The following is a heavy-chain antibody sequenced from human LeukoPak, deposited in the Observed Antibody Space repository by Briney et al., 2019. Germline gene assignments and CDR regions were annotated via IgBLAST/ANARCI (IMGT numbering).Heavy chain of an antibody. Sequence: GGSLRLSCAASGFTVSSNYMSWVRQAPGKGLERVSVIYSGGSTYYADSVKGRFTISRDNSKNTLYLQMNSLRAEDTAVYYCARAYGGNDNWFDPWGQGTRVTVSS. J-gene: IGHJ5*02. CDR2: IYSGGST. V-gene: IGHV3-53*01. CDR1: GFTVSSNY. CDR3: ARAYGGNDNWFDP. D-gene: IGHD4-23*01.